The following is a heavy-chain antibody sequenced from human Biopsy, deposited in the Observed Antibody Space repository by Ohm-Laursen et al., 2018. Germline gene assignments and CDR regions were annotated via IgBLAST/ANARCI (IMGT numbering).Heavy chain of an antibody. J-gene: IGHJ3*02. CDR2: FKTKTDGGTT. CDR3: TGSPPPVYAFDM. Sequence: SLRLSCTASGFTFSNACMSWVRQAPGKGLEWVARFKTKTDGGTTDYAAPVKGRFTISRDDSKNTLYLQMSSLRAEDTAVYYCTGSPPPVYAFDMWGQGTMVTVSS. CDR1: GFTFSNAC. V-gene: IGHV3-15*01. D-gene: IGHD1-14*01.